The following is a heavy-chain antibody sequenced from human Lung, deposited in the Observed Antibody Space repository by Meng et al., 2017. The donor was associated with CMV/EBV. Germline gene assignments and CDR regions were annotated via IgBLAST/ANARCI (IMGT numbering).Heavy chain of an antibody. Sequence: GESXKIPCAASGFIFSNFAMTWVPRAPGKGPEWVSVISGLGGSIIYAESVKGRFAIVRDNSSNTQYLQMNNLRAEDTAKYYSAKIGYCSAASCNTWCYFDYWXQGTXVTVSS. CDR3: AKIGYCSAASCNTWCYFDY. D-gene: IGHD2-2*02. CDR1: GFIFSNFA. V-gene: IGHV3-23*01. CDR2: ISGLGGSI. J-gene: IGHJ4*02.